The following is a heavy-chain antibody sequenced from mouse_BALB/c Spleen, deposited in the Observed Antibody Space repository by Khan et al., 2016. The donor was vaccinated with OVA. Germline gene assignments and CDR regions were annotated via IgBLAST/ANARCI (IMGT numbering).Heavy chain of an antibody. Sequence: VQLKESGPGLVAPSQSLSITCTVSVLSLTRNGVSWVRQPPGKGLEWLGVIWGDGSTNYHSALISRLNINKDNSRSQVFLKLNSLQTDDTATYYCAKALLLRHFDVWGAGTTVTVSS. CDR1: VLSLTRNG. D-gene: IGHD1-1*01. J-gene: IGHJ1*01. CDR3: AKALLLRHFDV. V-gene: IGHV2-3*01. CDR2: IWGDGST.